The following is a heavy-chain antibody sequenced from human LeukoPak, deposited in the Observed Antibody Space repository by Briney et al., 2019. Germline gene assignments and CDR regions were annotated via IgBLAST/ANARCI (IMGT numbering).Heavy chain of an antibody. CDR1: GFTFSSYA. CDR2: ISYDGSSK. V-gene: IGHV3-30*01. CDR3: ARSTGDYGGNPAIDY. D-gene: IGHD4-23*01. Sequence: GRSLRLSCAASGFTFSSYAMHWVRQAPGKGLEWVAVISYDGSSKYYADSVKGRFTISRDNSKNTLYLQMNSLRAEDTAVYYCARSTGDYGGNPAIDYWGQGTLVTVSS. J-gene: IGHJ4*02.